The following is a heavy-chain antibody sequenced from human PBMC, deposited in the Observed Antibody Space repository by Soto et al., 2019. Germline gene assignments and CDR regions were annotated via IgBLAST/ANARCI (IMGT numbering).Heavy chain of an antibody. V-gene: IGHV3-23*01. CDR1: GFTFTSYA. CDR2: ITSSGGNT. CDR3: AKDSWGTVTGSFDI. Sequence: DVQLLESGGGRVQPGGSLRLSCVASGFTFTSYAMTWVRQAPGKGLEWVSTITSSGGNTFYADSVEGRFTVSRDNPKDTLYLQMNSLRAGDTAIYYCAKDSWGTVTGSFDIWGQGTMVTVSS. J-gene: IGHJ3*02. D-gene: IGHD3-9*01.